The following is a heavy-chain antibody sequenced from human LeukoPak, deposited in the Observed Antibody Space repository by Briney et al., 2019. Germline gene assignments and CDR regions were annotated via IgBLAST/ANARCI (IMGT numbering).Heavy chain of an antibody. CDR3: ARQAIQYLSDPFDI. J-gene: IGHJ3*02. CDR2: MSYGGTP. D-gene: IGHD4-11*01. CDR1: GGSFSTISYY. V-gene: IGHV4-39*01. Sequence: PSETLSPTCTVSGGSFSTISYYWGWIRQPPGKGLEWIGSMSYGGTPFYNPSLRSRVTISVDTSRNHFSLKLISVTAADTAVYHCARQAIQYLSDPFDIWGQGTMVTVSS.